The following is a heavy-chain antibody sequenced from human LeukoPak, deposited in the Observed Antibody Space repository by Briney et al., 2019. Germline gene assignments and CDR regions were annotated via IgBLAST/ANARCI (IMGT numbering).Heavy chain of an antibody. CDR1: GYTFTGYY. V-gene: IGHV1-46*01. CDR3: ARAGRSYYFDY. J-gene: IGHJ4*02. D-gene: IGHD1-1*01. Sequence: ASVKVSCKASGYTFTGYYMHWVRQAPGQGLEWMGIINPSGGSTSHAQKFQGRVTMTRDTSTRTVYMEMSSLRSEDTAVYYCARAGRSYYFDYWGQGTLVTVSS. CDR2: INPSGGST.